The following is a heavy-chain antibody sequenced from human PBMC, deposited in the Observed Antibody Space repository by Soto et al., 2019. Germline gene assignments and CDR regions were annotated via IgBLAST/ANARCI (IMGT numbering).Heavy chain of an antibody. Sequence: XXVKVSCKASGGTFSSYTISXVRQAPGQGLEWMGRIIPILGIANYAQKFQGRVTITADKSTSTAYMELSSLRSEDTAVYYCARDKDYAPAFDIWGQGTMVTV. CDR2: IIPILGIA. D-gene: IGHD2-2*01. CDR3: ARDKDYAPAFDI. J-gene: IGHJ3*02. CDR1: GGTFSSYT. V-gene: IGHV1-69*04.